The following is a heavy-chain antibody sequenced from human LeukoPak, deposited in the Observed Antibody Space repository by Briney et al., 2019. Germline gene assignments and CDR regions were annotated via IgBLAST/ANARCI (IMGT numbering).Heavy chain of an antibody. CDR1: GYSLSSYY. CDR2: INPSGGST. V-gene: IGHV1-46*01. D-gene: IGHD4-17*01. CDR3: ARSYGDYAFDP. Sequence: GASVKVSCKASGYSLSSYYMHWVRQAPGQGLEWMGIINPSGGSTSYAQKFQGRVTMTRDTSTSTVYMDLSSLRSEDTAVYYCARSYGDYAFDPWGQGTLVTVSS. J-gene: IGHJ5*02.